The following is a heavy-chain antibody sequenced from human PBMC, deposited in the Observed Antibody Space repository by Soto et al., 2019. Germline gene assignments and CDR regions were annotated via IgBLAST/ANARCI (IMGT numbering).Heavy chain of an antibody. D-gene: IGHD3-16*01. CDR1: GFAFSSYS. Sequence: GGSLRLSCAASGFAFSSYSMNWVRQAPGKGLEWVSSISRSSSYIYYADSVKGRFTISRDNAKNSLYLQMNSLRAEDTAVYHCARDLHDYVSFRFDPWGQGTLVTV. V-gene: IGHV3-21*01. CDR3: ARDLHDYVSFRFDP. J-gene: IGHJ5*02. CDR2: ISRSSSYI.